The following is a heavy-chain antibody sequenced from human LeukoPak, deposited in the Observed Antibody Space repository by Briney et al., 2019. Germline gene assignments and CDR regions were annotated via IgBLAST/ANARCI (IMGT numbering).Heavy chain of an antibody. CDR2: ISSSSSYI. CDR3: AKVESGIYGSGGY. CDR1: GFTFSSYS. Sequence: PGGSLRLSCAASGFTFSSYSMNWVRQAPGKGLEWVSSISSSSSYIYYADSVKGRFTISRDNSKNTLYLQMNSLRAEDTAVYYCAKVESGIYGSGGYWGQGTLVTVSS. J-gene: IGHJ4*02. D-gene: IGHD3-10*01. V-gene: IGHV3-21*04.